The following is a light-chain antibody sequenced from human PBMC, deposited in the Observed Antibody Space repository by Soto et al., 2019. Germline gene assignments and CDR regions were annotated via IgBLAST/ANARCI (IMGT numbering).Light chain of an antibody. J-gene: IGKJ1*01. V-gene: IGKV3D-20*02. CDR2: EAS. CDR3: QQYRT. Sequence: EIVLTQSPATLSLSPGERATLSCRASQSVDRNLAWYQQNPGQAPRLLIYEASSRATGIPDRFSGSGSGTDFTLTISRLEPEDFAVYYCQQYRTFGQGTKVDIK. CDR1: QSVDRN.